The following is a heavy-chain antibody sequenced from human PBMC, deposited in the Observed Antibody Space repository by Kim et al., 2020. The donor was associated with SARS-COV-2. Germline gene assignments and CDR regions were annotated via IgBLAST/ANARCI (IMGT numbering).Heavy chain of an antibody. D-gene: IGHD2-15*01. Sequence: SVKVSCKASGGTFSSYAISWVRQAPGQGLEWMGRIIPILGIANYAQKFQGRVTITADKSTSTAYMELSSLRSEDTAVYYCARAKDQVVVAATLVYYYYGVDVWGQGTTVTVSS. V-gene: IGHV1-69*04. CDR1: GGTFSSYA. CDR2: IIPILGIA. J-gene: IGHJ6*02. CDR3: ARAKDQVVVAATLVYYYYGVDV.